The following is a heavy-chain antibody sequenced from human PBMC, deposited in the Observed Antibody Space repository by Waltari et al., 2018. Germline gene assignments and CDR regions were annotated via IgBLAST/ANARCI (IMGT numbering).Heavy chain of an antibody. Sequence: EEQLVESGGGLAQPGEYLRLSCAASGFTFSRYWMDWVSQAPGKGLVWVSRINSDGSSTTYADSVKGRFTISRDNGKNTLYVQMNRLRAEDTAVYYCARVATKTYSSPVPGRPYYYGMDVWGQGTTVTVSS. CDR2: INSDGSST. V-gene: IGHV3-74*01. D-gene: IGHD3-22*01. CDR3: ARVATKTYSSPVPGRPYYYGMDV. CDR1: GFTFSRYW. J-gene: IGHJ6*02.